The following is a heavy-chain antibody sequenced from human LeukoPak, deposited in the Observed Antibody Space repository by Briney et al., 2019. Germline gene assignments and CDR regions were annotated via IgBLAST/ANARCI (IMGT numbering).Heavy chain of an antibody. CDR1: GFTFDDYG. CDR2: ISNSGDNT. Sequence: GGSLRLSCAASGFTFDDYGMSWVRQAPGKGLEWISEISNSGDNTYYAESVKGRFTISRDNSKNTVYLQMNSLRAEDTAVYYCARDLGCSSSSCYPVRSNWFDPWGQGTLVTVSS. J-gene: IGHJ5*02. D-gene: IGHD2-2*01. CDR3: ARDLGCSSSSCYPVRSNWFDP. V-gene: IGHV3-23*01.